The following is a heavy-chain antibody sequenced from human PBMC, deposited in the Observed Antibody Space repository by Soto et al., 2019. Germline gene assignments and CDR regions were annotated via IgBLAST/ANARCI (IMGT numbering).Heavy chain of an antibody. D-gene: IGHD2-15*01. CDR3: ARDDCSGCSCDIDY. J-gene: IGHJ4*02. CDR1: DDSVSSYGYY. CDR2: ISYSGST. V-gene: IGHV4-31*03. Sequence: LSLTCTVSDDSVSSYGYYWTWIRQHPGKGLEWIGYISYSGSTFYNPSLKSRVTISVDTSKNQFSLMLSDVTAADTALYYCARDDCSGCSCDIDYWGQGTLVTVSS.